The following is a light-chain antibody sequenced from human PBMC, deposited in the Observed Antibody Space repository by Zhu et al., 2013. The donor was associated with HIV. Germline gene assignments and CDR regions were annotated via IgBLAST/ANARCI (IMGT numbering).Light chain of an antibody. V-gene: IGLV1-51*01. CDR3: AAWEDKLSDLL. J-gene: IGLJ2*01. Sequence: QSVLTQPPSVSAAPGQRVTISCSGSASNIESNYVSWYRQFPGTAPKLVIYDNNKRPSGIPDRFSGSKSGTSATLDIAGLQTGDEAHYYCAAWEDKLSDLLFGGGTNLIVL. CDR1: ASNIESNY. CDR2: DNN.